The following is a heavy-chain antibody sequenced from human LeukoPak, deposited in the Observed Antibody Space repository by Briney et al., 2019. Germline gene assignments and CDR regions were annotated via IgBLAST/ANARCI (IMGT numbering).Heavy chain of an antibody. D-gene: IGHD3-10*01. CDR3: ARVFALWFGDLNWFDP. Sequence: ASVKVSCNSSGYIFPSYDINWVRQASRRGLEGRGWMNPNSGNTGYAQKFQGRVTMTRNTSISTAYMELSSLRSEDTAVYYCARVFALWFGDLNWFDPWGQGTLVTVSS. J-gene: IGHJ5*02. V-gene: IGHV1-8*01. CDR2: MNPNSGNT. CDR1: GYIFPSYD.